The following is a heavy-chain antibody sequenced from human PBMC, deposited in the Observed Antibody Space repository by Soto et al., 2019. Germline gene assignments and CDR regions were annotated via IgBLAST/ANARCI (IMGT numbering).Heavy chain of an antibody. V-gene: IGHV3-30*18. CDR2: ISYDGSNK. J-gene: IGHJ4*02. CDR3: AKAYSGYDLSPPFDY. D-gene: IGHD5-12*01. Sequence: GGSLRLSCAASGFTFSSYGMHWVRQAPGKGLEWVAVISYDGSNKYYADSVRGRFTISRDNSKNTLYLQMNSLRAEDTAVYYCAKAYSGYDLSPPFDYWGQGTLVTVSS. CDR1: GFTFSSYG.